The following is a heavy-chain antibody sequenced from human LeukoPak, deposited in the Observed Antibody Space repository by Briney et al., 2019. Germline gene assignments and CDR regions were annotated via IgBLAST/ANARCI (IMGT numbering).Heavy chain of an antibody. D-gene: IGHD1-14*01. CDR1: GFMFTSYG. Sequence: PGRSLRLSCTASGFMFTSYGMHWVRQAPGKGLEWVAGISYDGSNKYYADSVKGRLTISRDNSTNTLYLQMNSLRADDTAVYYCAKEVFTGSGAAFDIWGQGTMDTVSS. CDR3: AKEVFTGSGAAFDI. CDR2: ISYDGSNK. V-gene: IGHV3-30*18. J-gene: IGHJ3*02.